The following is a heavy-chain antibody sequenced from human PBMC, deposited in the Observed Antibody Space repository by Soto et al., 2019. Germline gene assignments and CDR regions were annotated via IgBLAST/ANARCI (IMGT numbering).Heavy chain of an antibody. J-gene: IGHJ2*01. D-gene: IGHD1-26*01. V-gene: IGHV3-30*18. Sequence: QVQLMESGGGVVQPGRSLRLSCAASGVTFNTYAMHWVRQAPGKGLEWVAVITPDGTEQYYADSVKGRFTISRDNSKNTRYLQMNSLGLEDMSIYHCAKRGILGAQGMAYFDLWGRGTLVTVSS. CDR2: ITPDGTEQ. CDR1: GVTFNTYA. CDR3: AKRGILGAQGMAYFDL.